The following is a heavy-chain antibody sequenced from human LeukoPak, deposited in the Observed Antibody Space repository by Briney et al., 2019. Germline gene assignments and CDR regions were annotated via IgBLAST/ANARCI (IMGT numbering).Heavy chain of an antibody. D-gene: IGHD5-12*01. Sequence: GGSLRLSCAASGFTFSSYAMHWVRQAPGKGLEYVSAIGSNGGSTYYANSVKGRFTISRGNSKNTLYLQMGSLRAEDMAVYYCARGQLGDMVATPYYWGQGTLVTVSS. CDR1: GFTFSSYA. CDR3: ARGQLGDMVATPYY. CDR2: IGSNGGST. V-gene: IGHV3-64*01. J-gene: IGHJ4*02.